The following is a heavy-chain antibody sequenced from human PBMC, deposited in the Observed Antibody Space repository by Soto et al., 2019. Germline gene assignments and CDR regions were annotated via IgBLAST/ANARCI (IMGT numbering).Heavy chain of an antibody. V-gene: IGHV4-39*01. Sequence: ETLSLTCTVSGGSISSSSYYWGWIRQPPGKGLEWIGSIYYSGSTYYNPSLKSRVTISVDTSKNQFSLKLSSVTAADTAVYYCARTDNLYVLRYFDWSPFDYWGQGTLVTVSS. J-gene: IGHJ4*02. D-gene: IGHD3-9*01. CDR2: IYYSGST. CDR1: GGSISSSSYY. CDR3: ARTDNLYVLRYFDWSPFDY.